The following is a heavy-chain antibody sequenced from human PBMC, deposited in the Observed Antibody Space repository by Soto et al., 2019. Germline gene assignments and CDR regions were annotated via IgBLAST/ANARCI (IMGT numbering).Heavy chain of an antibody. J-gene: IGHJ1*01. D-gene: IGHD5-18*01. CDR3: ARVGSRDAYNYVLDQ. CDR2: VISASGSV. Sequence: QVQVVQSGAEVKKPGSSVKISCKASGRIFSSFPTSWVRQVPGQGLEWMGGVISASGSVTYAPKFQGRVTMTAANSAGIGYMELTSLPSEDTAIYYCARVGSRDAYNYVLDQWGPGTMVTVSS. V-gene: IGHV1-69*06. CDR1: GRIFSSFP.